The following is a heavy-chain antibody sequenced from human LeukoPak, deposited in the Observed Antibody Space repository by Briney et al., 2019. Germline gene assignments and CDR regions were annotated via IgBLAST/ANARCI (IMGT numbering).Heavy chain of an antibody. CDR2: INPNSGGT. CDR1: GYTFSGYY. Sequence: ASVKDSCKASGYTFSGYYMHWVRQAPGQGLEWMGWINPNSGGTNYALKFQGRVTMTRDTSISTAYMELSRLRSDDTAVYYCARGYPLSTTAAGTYFQHWGQGTLVTVSS. J-gene: IGHJ1*01. D-gene: IGHD6-13*01. CDR3: ARGYPLSTTAAGTYFQH. V-gene: IGHV1-2*02.